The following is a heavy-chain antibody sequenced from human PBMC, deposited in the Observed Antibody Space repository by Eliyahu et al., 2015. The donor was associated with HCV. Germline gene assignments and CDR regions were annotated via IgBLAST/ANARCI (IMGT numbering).Heavy chain of an antibody. J-gene: IGHJ4*02. CDR3: ARGGAVAGWDY. CDR2: IYYSGST. V-gene: IGHV4-31*03. CDR1: GXSISXGGYY. D-gene: IGHD6-19*01. Sequence: QVQLQESGPGLVKPSQTLSLTCTVSGXSISXGGYYWSWIRQHPGKGLEWIGYIYYSGSTYYNPSLKSRVTISVDTSKNQFSLKLSSVTAADTAVYYCARGGAVAGWDYWGQGTLVTVSS.